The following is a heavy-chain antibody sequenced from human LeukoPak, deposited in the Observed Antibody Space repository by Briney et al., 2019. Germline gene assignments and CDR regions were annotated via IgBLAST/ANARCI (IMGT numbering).Heavy chain of an antibody. V-gene: IGHV4-59*01. CDR3: ASAPSNYYDSSGPLGY. CDR2: IYYSGST. CDR1: GGSISSYY. J-gene: IGHJ4*02. Sequence: SETLSLTCTVSGGSISSYYWSWIRQPPGKGLEWIGYIYYSGSTNYNPSLKSRVTISVDTSKNQFSLKLSSVTAADTAVYYCASAPSNYYDSSGPLGYWGQGTLVTVSS. D-gene: IGHD3-22*01.